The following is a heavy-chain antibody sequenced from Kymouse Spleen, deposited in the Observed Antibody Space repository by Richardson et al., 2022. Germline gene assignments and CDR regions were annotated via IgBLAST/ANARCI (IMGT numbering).Heavy chain of an antibody. CDR3: ATGYYGSGSYYKSDYGMDV. CDR1: GGSISSGGYY. J-gene: IGHJ6*02. CDR2: IYYSGST. V-gene: IGHV4-31*03. Sequence: QVQLQESGPGLVKPSQTLSLTCTVSGGSISSGGYYWSWIRQHPGKGLEWIGYIYYSGSTYYNPSLKSRVTISVDTSKNQFSLKLSSVTAADTAVYYCATGYYGSGSYYKSDYGMDVWGQGTTVTVSS. D-gene: IGHD3-10*01.